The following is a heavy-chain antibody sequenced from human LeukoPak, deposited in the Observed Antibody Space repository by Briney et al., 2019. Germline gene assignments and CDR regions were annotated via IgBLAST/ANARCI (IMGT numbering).Heavy chain of an antibody. CDR3: AKDYYDSSGPPCYFDY. D-gene: IGHD3-22*01. CDR1: GFTFSSYG. V-gene: IGHV3-30*18. J-gene: IGHJ4*02. CDR2: ISYDGSNK. Sequence: GGSLRLSCAASGFTFSSYGMHWVRQAPGKGLEWVAVISYDGSNKYYADSVKGRFTISRDNSKNTLYLQMNSLRAEDTAVYYCAKDYYDSSGPPCYFDYWGQGTLVTVSS.